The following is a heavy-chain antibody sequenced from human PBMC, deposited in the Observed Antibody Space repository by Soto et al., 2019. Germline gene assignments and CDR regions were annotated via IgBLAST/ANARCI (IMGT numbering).Heavy chain of an antibody. CDR3: ARERPGGASLDP. D-gene: IGHD2-15*01. CDR2: IFYCGSS. Sequence: PSETLSLTCAVYGGAISSGGYYWSWTRQPPGQGLEWIGYIFYCGSSYYNPSLMSRVTLSVDPSKIQFSLKLSSVTAAVAAVYYCARERPGGASLDPWGQGTLVTVSS. CDR1: GGAISSGGYY. V-gene: IGHV4-30-4*08. J-gene: IGHJ5*02.